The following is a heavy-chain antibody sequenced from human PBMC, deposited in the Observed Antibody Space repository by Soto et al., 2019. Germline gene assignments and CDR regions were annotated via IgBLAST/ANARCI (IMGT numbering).Heavy chain of an antibody. Sequence: SETLSLTCGVSGYSVSTAYYWGWIRQSPGKGLEWIARIYRRVNTYYNPSLKGRVTISVDTSNNEVSLRVASVTAADTAIYYCARGRGSDYRDSSGCFDYWGLGTLVTVSS. CDR1: GYSVSTAYY. V-gene: IGHV4-38-2*01. CDR3: ARGRGSDYRDSSGCFDY. D-gene: IGHD3-22*01. J-gene: IGHJ4*02. CDR2: IYRRVNT.